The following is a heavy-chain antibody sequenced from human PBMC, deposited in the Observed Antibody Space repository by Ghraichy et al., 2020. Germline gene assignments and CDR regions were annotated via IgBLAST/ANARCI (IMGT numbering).Heavy chain of an antibody. V-gene: IGHV3-74*01. CDR1: AFTFSSYW. Sequence: GGSLRLSCAASAFTFSSYWMHCVRQAPRKGMVLVSRINSDGSSTSYADSVKGRFTISRDNAKNTLYLQMNSLRAEDTAVYYCARDRADAFDIWGQGTMVTVSA. CDR2: INSDGSST. CDR3: ARDRADAFDI. J-gene: IGHJ3*02. D-gene: IGHD3-10*01.